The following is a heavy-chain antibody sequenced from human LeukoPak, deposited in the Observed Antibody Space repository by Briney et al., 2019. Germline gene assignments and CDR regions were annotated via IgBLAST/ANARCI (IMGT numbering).Heavy chain of an antibody. D-gene: IGHD5-18*01. J-gene: IGHJ4*02. Sequence: SETLSLTCTVSGASMSRYYWSWIRQPPVKVLEWIAYVYDSGITNYNPSLKSRVTISQDTSKNQFSLNLISVTAADTAVYYCARHPVIQLSIDNWGQGTLVTVSS. CDR3: ARHPVIQLSIDN. V-gene: IGHV4-59*08. CDR2: VYDSGIT. CDR1: GASMSRYY.